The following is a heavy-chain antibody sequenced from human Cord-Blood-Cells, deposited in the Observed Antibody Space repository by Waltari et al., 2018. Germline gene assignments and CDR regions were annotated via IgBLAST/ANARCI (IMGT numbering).Heavy chain of an antibody. CDR2: IIPIFGTA. CDR3: ARPIIAAAGEHFFDL. D-gene: IGHD6-13*01. CDR1: GGTFSSYA. V-gene: IGHV1-69*01. J-gene: IGHJ2*01. Sequence: QVQLVQSGAEVKKPGSSVKVSCKASGGTFSSYAISWVRQAPGQGLEWMGGIIPIFGTANYAQKFQGRVTITADESTSTAHMELSSLRSEDTAVYYCARPIIAAAGEHFFDLWGRGTLVTVSS.